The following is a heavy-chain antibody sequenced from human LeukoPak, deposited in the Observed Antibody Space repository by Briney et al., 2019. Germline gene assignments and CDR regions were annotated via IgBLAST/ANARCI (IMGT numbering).Heavy chain of an antibody. CDR2: IYSGGST. J-gene: IGHJ4*02. D-gene: IGHD1-26*01. CDR3: ARLYSGSYSDY. V-gene: IGHV3-53*01. Sequence: GGSLRLSCAASGFTVSSNYMSWVRQAPGKGLEWVSIIYSGGSTYYADSVKGRFTMSRDNSKNTVFLQMNSLRDEDTAVYYCARLYSGSYSDYWGQGTLVTVSS. CDR1: GFTVSSNY.